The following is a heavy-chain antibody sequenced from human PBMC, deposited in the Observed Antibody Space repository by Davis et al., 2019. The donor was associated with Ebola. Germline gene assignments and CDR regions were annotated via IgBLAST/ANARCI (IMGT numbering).Heavy chain of an antibody. V-gene: IGHV1-46*01. CDR2: INPSGGST. J-gene: IGHJ5*02. D-gene: IGHD6-19*01. CDR1: GCTFSSYA. CDR3: ARLVGSGWFNWFDP. Sequence: ASVNVSCKASGCTFSSYAISWVRQAPRQGLEWMGIINPSGGSTSYAQKFQGRVTITRDTSASTAYMELSSLRSEDTAVYYCARLVGSGWFNWFDPWGQGTLVTVSS.